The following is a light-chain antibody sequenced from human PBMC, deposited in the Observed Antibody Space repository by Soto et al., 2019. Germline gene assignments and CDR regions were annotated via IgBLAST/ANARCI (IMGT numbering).Light chain of an antibody. CDR1: QSVSSN. J-gene: IGKJ1*01. CDR2: GAS. V-gene: IGKV3-15*01. CDR3: QQYTNWPRT. Sequence: EIVMTQSPATLSVSPGERATLSCRASQSVSSNLAWYQQKPGQAPRLLIYGASTRATGIPARFSGSGSGTEFTLTISSLQSEDFAVYYCQQYTNWPRTSGQRTKVNIK.